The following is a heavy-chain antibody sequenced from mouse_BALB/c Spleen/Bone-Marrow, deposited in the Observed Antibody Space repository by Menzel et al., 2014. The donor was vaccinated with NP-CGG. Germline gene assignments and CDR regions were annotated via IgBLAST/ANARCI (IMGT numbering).Heavy chain of an antibody. D-gene: IGHD1-1*01. CDR2: INPDSSTI. Sequence: AAGGVDSSGYWMSWVRQAPGKGLEWIGEINPDSSTINYTPSLKDKFIISRDNAKNTLYLQMSKVRSEDTALYYCARLGYYGTMDYWGQGTSVTVSS. V-gene: IGHV4-1*02. CDR1: GVDSSGYW. CDR3: ARLGYYGTMDY. J-gene: IGHJ4*01.